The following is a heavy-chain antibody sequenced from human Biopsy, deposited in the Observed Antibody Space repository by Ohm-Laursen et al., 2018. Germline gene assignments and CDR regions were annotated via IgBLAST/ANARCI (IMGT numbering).Heavy chain of an antibody. D-gene: IGHD5-24*01. J-gene: IGHJ4*02. CDR3: ARDERDMATFDY. V-gene: IGHV3-33*01. CDR2: ISDDGTNK. Sequence: SLRLSCAASGFTFSSYGIHWIRQAPGKGLEWVADISDDGTNKIYADSVMGRFTISRDNSMNTLYLQMNSLRVEDTAVYYCARDERDMATFDYWGQGTLVTVSS. CDR1: GFTFSSYG.